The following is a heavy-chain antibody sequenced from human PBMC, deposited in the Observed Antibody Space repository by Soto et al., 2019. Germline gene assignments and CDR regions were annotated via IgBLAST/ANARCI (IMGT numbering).Heavy chain of an antibody. Sequence: PGGSLRLSCAASGFTFSSYAMSWVRQAPGKGLEWVSAISGSGGSTYYADSVKGRFTISRDNSKNTLYLQMNSLRAEDTAVYYCAKDPPYCSGGSCYGTEMDVWGQGTTVTVSS. D-gene: IGHD2-15*01. V-gene: IGHV3-23*01. CDR3: AKDPPYCSGGSCYGTEMDV. J-gene: IGHJ6*02. CDR1: GFTFSSYA. CDR2: ISGSGGST.